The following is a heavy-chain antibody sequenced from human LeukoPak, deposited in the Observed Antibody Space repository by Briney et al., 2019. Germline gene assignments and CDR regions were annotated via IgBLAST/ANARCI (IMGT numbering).Heavy chain of an antibody. CDR2: MNLNSGNT. V-gene: IGHV1-8*01. J-gene: IGHJ4*02. D-gene: IGHD3-10*01. CDR3: CTLSGFGESYRNFDY. Sequence: ASVKVSCKASGYTFTSYDINWVRQATGQGLEWMGWMNLNSGNTGYAQKFQGRVTMTRNTSISTAYMELSSLRSEDTAVYYCCTLSGFGESYRNFDYWGQGTLVTVSS. CDR1: GYTFTSYD.